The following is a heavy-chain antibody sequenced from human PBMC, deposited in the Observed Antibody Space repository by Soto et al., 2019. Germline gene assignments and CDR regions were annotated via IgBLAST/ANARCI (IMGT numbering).Heavy chain of an antibody. V-gene: IGHV3-15*01. Sequence: GGSLRLSCAASGFTFSNAWMSWVRQAPGKGLEWVGRIKSKTDGGTTDYAAPVKGRFTISRDDSKNTLYLQMNSLKTEDTAVYYCTTDASIVVVPAAMPTDAFDIWGQGTMVTVSS. CDR3: TTDASIVVVPAAMPTDAFDI. CDR1: GFTFSNAW. J-gene: IGHJ3*02. CDR2: IKSKTDGGTT. D-gene: IGHD2-2*01.